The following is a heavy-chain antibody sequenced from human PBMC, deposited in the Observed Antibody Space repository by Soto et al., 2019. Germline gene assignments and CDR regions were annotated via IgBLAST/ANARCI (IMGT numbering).Heavy chain of an antibody. D-gene: IGHD3-16*01. J-gene: IGHJ4*03. CDR3: ATQTFVHSPFDF. CDR1: GGSFSGYY. V-gene: IGHV4-34*01. Sequence: QVQLQQWGAGLLKPSETLSLTCAVYGGSFSGYYWSWIRQPPGKGLEWIGEINHSGSNNYNPSLKIRVTLSVHTSNNQFSLHLSSVTAAVTAVYFSATQTFVHSPFDFWGQGTLVTVSS. CDR2: INHSGSN.